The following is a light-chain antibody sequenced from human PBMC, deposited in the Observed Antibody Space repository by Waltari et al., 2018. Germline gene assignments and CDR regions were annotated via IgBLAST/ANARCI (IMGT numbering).Light chain of an antibody. J-gene: IGLJ1*01. CDR1: SSDADKYNF. CDR2: GVG. V-gene: IGLV2-14*01. Sequence: QSALTQPASVSGSPGQSITISCTGTSSDADKYNFVSWYQQHPGKAPKTMIYGVGKPPSGVSDRLSGSKSGNPPSLPISGLHAEHEADYCCSSYTNLLTYVFGTGTKVTVL. CDR3: SSYTNLLTYV.